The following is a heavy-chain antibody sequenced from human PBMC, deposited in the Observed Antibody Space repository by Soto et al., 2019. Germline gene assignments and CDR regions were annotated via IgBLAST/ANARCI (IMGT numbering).Heavy chain of an antibody. Sequence: PSETLSLTCAVYGGSFSGYYWSWIRQPPGKGLEWIGEINHSGSTNYNPSLKSRVTISADTSKNQFSLKLSSVTAADTAVYYCARAVTTWYNYYYGMDVWGQGTTVTVSS. V-gene: IGHV4-34*01. CDR2: INHSGST. CDR3: ARAVTTWYNYYYGMDV. CDR1: GGSFSGYY. D-gene: IGHD4-17*01. J-gene: IGHJ6*02.